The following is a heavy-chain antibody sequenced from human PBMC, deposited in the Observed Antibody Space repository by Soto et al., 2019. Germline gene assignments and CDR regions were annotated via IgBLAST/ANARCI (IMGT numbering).Heavy chain of an antibody. J-gene: IGHJ5*02. V-gene: IGHV4-59*01. D-gene: IGHD3-3*01. CDR2: IYYSGST. CDR1: GGSISSYY. CDR3: ARVAIFGVVIDHEGWFDP. Sequence: QVQLQESGPGLVKPSETLSLTCTVSGGSISSYYWSWIRQPPGKGLEWIGYIYYSGSTNNNPSLTSRVTISVDTSKNQFSLKLSSVTAADTAVYYCARVAIFGVVIDHEGWFDPWGQGTLVTVSS.